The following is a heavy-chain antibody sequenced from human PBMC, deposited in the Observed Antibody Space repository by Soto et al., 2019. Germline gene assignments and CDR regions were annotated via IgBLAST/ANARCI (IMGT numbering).Heavy chain of an antibody. V-gene: IGHV1-46*01. CDR2: INPSGGST. Sequence: GASVKVSCKASGYTFTSYYMRWVRQAPGQGLEWMGIINPSGGSTSYAQKFQGRVTMTRDTSTSTVYMELSSLRSEDTAVYYCARAQIITMIVDYWGQGTLVTVSS. D-gene: IGHD3-22*01. CDR1: GYTFTSYY. J-gene: IGHJ4*02. CDR3: ARAQIITMIVDY.